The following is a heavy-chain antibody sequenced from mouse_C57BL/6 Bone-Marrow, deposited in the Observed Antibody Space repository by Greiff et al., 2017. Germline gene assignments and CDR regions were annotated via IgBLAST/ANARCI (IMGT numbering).Heavy chain of an antibody. CDR1: GYTFTSYT. J-gene: IGHJ2*01. V-gene: IGHV1-4*01. Sequence: VQVVESGAELARPGASVKMSCKASGYTFTSYTMHWVKQRPGQGLEWIGYINPSSGYTKYNQKFKDKATLTADKSSSTAYMQLSSLTSEDSAVYYCAREGVLRSYFDYWGQGTTLTVSS. CDR3: AREGVLRSYFDY. D-gene: IGHD1-1*01. CDR2: INPSSGYT.